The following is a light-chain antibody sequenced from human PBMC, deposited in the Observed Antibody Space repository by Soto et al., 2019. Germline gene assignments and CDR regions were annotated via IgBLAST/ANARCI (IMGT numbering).Light chain of an antibody. CDR1: SAKIESNT. CDR2: SNY. J-gene: IGLJ1*01. Sequence: QLVLTQPPSASGTPGQRVTISFSGSSAKIESNTVTWYQQLPGTAPKLVIYSNYDRPSGVPDRFSGSTSGTSASLVIRGLQSEDEADSYCAAWDDILNGYVFGGGTKLTVL. V-gene: IGLV1-44*01. CDR3: AAWDDILNGYV.